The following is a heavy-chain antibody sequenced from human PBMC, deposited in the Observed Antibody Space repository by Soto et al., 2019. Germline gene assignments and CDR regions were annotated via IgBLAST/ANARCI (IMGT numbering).Heavy chain of an antibody. Sequence: SEALSLTCTVSGGAISSYYWSWLRQPPGKGLEWIGYIYYSGSTNYNPSLKSRVTISVDTSKNQFSLKLSSVTAADTAVYYCARLAVAGKFVASWGQGTLVTVS. V-gene: IGHV4-59*08. CDR1: GGAISSYY. CDR3: ARLAVAGKFVAS. D-gene: IGHD6-19*01. CDR2: IYYSGST. J-gene: IGHJ5*02.